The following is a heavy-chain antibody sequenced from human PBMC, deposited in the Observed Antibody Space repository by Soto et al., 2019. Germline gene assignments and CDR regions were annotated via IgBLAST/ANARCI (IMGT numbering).Heavy chain of an antibody. CDR2: IRGTSGST. J-gene: IGHJ4*02. Sequence: EVQLLESGVGLVQPGGSLRLSCAASGFTFSTFDMTWVRQPLGKGLEWVSLIRGTSGSTYYADSVKGRFTISKDISKNTLYLEINSLRAEETALDCCMKGARLDYWGPGNMVTVSS. V-gene: IGHV3-23*01. CDR1: GFTFSTFD. CDR3: MKGARLDY.